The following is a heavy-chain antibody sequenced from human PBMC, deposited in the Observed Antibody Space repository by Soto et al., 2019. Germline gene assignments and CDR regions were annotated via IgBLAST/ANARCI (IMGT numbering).Heavy chain of an antibody. Sequence: SETLSLTCXVSGGSISSGGYYWSWIRQHPGKGLEWIGYIYYSGSTYYNPSLKSRVTISVDTSKNQFSLKLSSVTAADTAVYYCARSSYDFWSGLMDVWGKGTTVTVSS. CDR2: IYYSGST. CDR3: ARSSYDFWSGLMDV. CDR1: GGSISSGGYY. J-gene: IGHJ6*03. V-gene: IGHV4-31*03. D-gene: IGHD3-3*01.